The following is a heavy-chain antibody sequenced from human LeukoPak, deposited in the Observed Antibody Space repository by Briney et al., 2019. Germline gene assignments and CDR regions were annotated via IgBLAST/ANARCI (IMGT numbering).Heavy chain of an antibody. Sequence: PGRSLRLSCAASGITFRSYGMHWVRQAPGKGLEWVAFIWYDGSNKYYADSVMGRFTISRDNSRNTLFLQMNSLRAEDTAVYYCATDRATQYFDYWGQGTLVSLSS. V-gene: IGHV3-33*01. CDR2: IWYDGSNK. D-gene: IGHD2-15*01. CDR3: ATDRATQYFDY. J-gene: IGHJ4*02. CDR1: GITFRSYG.